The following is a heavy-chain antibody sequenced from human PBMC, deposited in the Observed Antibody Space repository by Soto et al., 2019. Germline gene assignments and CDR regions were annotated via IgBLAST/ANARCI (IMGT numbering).Heavy chain of an antibody. CDR1: GYTFTSYY. D-gene: IGHD3-22*01. CDR2: INPSGGST. Sequence: ASVKVSCKASGYTFTSYYMHWVRQAPGQGLEWMGIINPSGGSTSYAQKFQGRVTMTRDTSTSTVYMELSSLRSEDTAVYYCGRDFYYDSSVYPAAFDIWGQGKRVPVS. CDR3: GRDFYYDSSVYPAAFDI. V-gene: IGHV1-46*01. J-gene: IGHJ3*02.